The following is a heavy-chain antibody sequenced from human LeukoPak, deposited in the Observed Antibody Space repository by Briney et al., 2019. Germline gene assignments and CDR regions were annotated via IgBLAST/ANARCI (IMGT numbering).Heavy chain of an antibody. CDR1: GGSISSHY. CDR3: ARDSWVGYCSSTSCHN. Sequence: SETLSLTCTVSGGSISSHYWSWIRQPAGKGLEWIGRMYYSGSTNYNPSLKSRVTISVDTSKNQFSLKLSSVTAADTAVYYCARDSWVGYCSSTSCHNWGQGTLVTVSS. J-gene: IGHJ4*02. V-gene: IGHV4-4*07. D-gene: IGHD2-2*01. CDR2: MYYSGST.